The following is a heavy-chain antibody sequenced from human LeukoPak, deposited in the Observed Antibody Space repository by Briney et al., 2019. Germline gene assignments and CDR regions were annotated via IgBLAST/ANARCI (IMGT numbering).Heavy chain of an antibody. Sequence: PGGSLRLSCAASGITFSTSAMSWVRQAPGKGLEWVSAISGSGGSTYYADSVKGRFTISRDNSKSTLHLQMNSLRVDDTAVYYYAKLLRGTVVPFYDYWGQGTLVTVSS. CDR1: GITFSTSA. CDR2: ISGSGGST. CDR3: AKLLRGTVVPFYDY. J-gene: IGHJ4*02. V-gene: IGHV3-23*01. D-gene: IGHD3-10*01.